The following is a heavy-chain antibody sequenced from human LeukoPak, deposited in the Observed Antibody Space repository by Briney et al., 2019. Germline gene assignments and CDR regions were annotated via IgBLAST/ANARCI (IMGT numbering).Heavy chain of an antibody. V-gene: IGHV5-51*01. J-gene: IGHJ4*02. CDR1: SFTTYW. CDR2: IYPGDSKT. D-gene: IGHD6-19*01. CDR3: ARQDSSGWYSGIDY. Sequence: GESLKISCKGYSFTTYWIAWVRQMPGKGLEWMGIIYPGDSKTRYSPSFQGQVTISADKSISTAYLQWSSLKASDTAMYYCARQDSSGWYSGIDYWGQGTLVTVSS.